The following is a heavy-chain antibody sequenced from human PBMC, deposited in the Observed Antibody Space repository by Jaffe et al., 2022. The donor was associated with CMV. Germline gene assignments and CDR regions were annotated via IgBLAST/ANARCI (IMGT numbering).Heavy chain of an antibody. CDR3: ARGVYGDPYYFDY. D-gene: IGHD4-17*01. CDR1: GGSISSYY. Sequence: QVQLQESGPGLVKPSETLSLTCTVSGGSISSYYWSWIRQPPGKGLEWIGYIYYSGSTNYNPSLKSRVTISVDTSKNQFSLKLSSVTAADTAVYYCARGVYGDPYYFDYWGQGTLVTVSS. CDR2: IYYSGST. J-gene: IGHJ4*02. V-gene: IGHV4-59*08.